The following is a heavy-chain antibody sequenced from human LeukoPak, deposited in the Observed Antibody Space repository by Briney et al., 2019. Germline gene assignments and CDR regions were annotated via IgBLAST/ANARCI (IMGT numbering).Heavy chain of an antibody. CDR1: GFTFSSYE. CDR2: ISSSGSTM. V-gene: IGHV3-48*03. D-gene: IGHD4-17*01. CDR3: ARDYGDYLDY. J-gene: IGHJ4*02. Sequence: GGSLGLSCAASGFTFSSYEMNWVRQAPGKGLEWVSYISSSGSTMYYADSVKGRFTISRDNAKNSLYLQMNSLRAEDTAVYYCARDYGDYLDYWGQGTLVTVSS.